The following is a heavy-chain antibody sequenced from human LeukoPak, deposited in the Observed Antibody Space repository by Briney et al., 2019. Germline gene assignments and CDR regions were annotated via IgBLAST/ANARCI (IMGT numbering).Heavy chain of an antibody. CDR3: TRAPYSNYVNLDY. V-gene: IGHV3-49*04. D-gene: IGHD4-11*01. CDR2: IRSKAYGGTT. Sequence: GGSLRLSCTASEFTFGDYAMSWVRQAPGKGLEWVGFIRSKAYGGTTEYAASVKDRFTISRDDSKSIAYLQMNSLRTEDTAVYYCTRAPYSNYVNLDYWGQGTLVTVSS. J-gene: IGHJ4*02. CDR1: EFTFGDYA.